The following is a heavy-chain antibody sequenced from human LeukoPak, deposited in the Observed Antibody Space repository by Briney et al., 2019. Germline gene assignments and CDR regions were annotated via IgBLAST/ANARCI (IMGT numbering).Heavy chain of an antibody. CDR3: ARVDGSPDY. D-gene: IGHD2-15*01. CDR2: INPKSGYT. Sequence: GASVKVSCKASGYTFTTLDINWVRQATGQGLEWMGWINPKSGYTGYAQKFQGGVTITRDTSISTAYMELSSLRSEDTAVYYCARVDGSPDYWGQGTLVTVSS. CDR1: GYTFTTLD. V-gene: IGHV1-8*03. J-gene: IGHJ4*02.